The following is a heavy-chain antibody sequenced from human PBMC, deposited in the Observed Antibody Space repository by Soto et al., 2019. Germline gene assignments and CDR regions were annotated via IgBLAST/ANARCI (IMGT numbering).Heavy chain of an antibody. J-gene: IGHJ6*02. Sequence: GGSLRLSCAASGFPFSSCALSWVRQAPGKGLEWVSAISGSGDRTYFADSVKGRFTISRDNSKNTLNLQMNSLRADDTAVYYCAKDLGKYNSPSAMDVWGQGTTVTV. D-gene: IGHD7-27*01. V-gene: IGHV3-23*01. CDR3: AKDLGKYNSPSAMDV. CDR1: GFPFSSCA. CDR2: ISGSGDRT.